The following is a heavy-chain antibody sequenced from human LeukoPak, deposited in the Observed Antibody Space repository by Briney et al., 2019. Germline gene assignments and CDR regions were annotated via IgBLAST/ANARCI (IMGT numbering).Heavy chain of an antibody. Sequence: GASVKVSCKASGYTFTSYAMHWVRQAPGQRLEWMGWINAGNGNTKYSQKFQGRVTITRDTSASTAYMELSSLRSEDTAVYYCAREPHDCGGDCYVDYWGQGTLVTVSS. CDR3: AREPHDCGGDCYVDY. D-gene: IGHD2-21*02. CDR1: GYTFTSYA. J-gene: IGHJ4*02. V-gene: IGHV1-3*01. CDR2: INAGNGNT.